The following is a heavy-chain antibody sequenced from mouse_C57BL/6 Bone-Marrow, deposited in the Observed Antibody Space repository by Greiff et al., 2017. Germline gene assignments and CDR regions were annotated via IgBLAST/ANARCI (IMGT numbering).Heavy chain of an antibody. CDR2: IYPRSGNT. CDR3: ARPLYYFDY. CDR1: GYTFTSYG. Sequence: LVESGAELARPGASVKLSCKASGYTFTSYGISWVKQRPGQGLEWIGEIYPRSGNTYYNQKFKGKATLTAAKSSSTAYMELRSLTSEYSAVYCCARPLYYFDYWGQGTTLTVSS. J-gene: IGHJ2*01. V-gene: IGHV1-81*01.